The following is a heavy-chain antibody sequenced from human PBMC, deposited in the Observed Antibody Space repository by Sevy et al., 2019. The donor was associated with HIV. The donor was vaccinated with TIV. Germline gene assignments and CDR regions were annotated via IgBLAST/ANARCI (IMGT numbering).Heavy chain of an antibody. V-gene: IGHV3-7*01. J-gene: IGHJ4*02. CDR3: ARLGPVEMATTPPDF. D-gene: IGHD5-12*01. CDR2: IRQDSREK. Sequence: GGSLRLSCAASEFSVTDNYMSWVRQAPGKGLEWVANIRQDSREKYYVDSVKGRFTISRDNGKNSLYLQMNNLRVEDTAVYYCARLGPVEMATTPPDFWGQGTRVTVSS. CDR1: EFSVTDNY.